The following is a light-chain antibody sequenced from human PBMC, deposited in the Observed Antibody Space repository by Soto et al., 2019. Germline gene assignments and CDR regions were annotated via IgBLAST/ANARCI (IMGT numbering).Light chain of an antibody. V-gene: IGKV3-20*01. Sequence: EILLTQSPCTLSLSAGERATLTCRASQSVSSIYVAWYQQKPGEAHRLLIYGASSRATGIPDRFSGSGSGTDFTLTISRLEPEDFAVYYCQQFDTSPPGTFGQGTRLEIK. J-gene: IGKJ5*01. CDR2: GAS. CDR1: QSVSSIY. CDR3: QQFDTSPPGT.